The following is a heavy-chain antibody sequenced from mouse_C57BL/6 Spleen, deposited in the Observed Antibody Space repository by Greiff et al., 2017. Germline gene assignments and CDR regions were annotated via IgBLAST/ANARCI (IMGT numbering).Heavy chain of an antibody. CDR1: GYSFTDYN. D-gene: IGHD1-1*01. J-gene: IGHJ2*01. CDR3: AGIYYYGSSPFDY. CDR2: INPNYGTT. V-gene: IGHV1-39*01. Sequence: VQLQQSGPELVKPGASVKISCKASGYSFTDYNMNWVKQSNGKSLEWIGVINPNYGTTSYNQKFKGKATLTVDQSSSTAYMQLNSLTSEDSAVYDSAGIYYYGSSPFDYWGQGTTLTVSS.